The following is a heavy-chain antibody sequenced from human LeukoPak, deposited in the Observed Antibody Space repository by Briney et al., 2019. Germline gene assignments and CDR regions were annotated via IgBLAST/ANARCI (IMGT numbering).Heavy chain of an antibody. Sequence: GGSLRLSCAASGFTFDDYAMHWVRQAPGKGLEWVSGISWNSGSIGYADSVKGRFTISRDNAKNSLYLQMNSLRAEDTAVYYCARVEVATTYYYYYYYYMDVWGKGTTVTISS. CDR3: ARVEVATTYYYYYYYYMDV. CDR1: GFTFDDYA. D-gene: IGHD5-12*01. CDR2: ISWNSGSI. J-gene: IGHJ6*03. V-gene: IGHV3-9*01.